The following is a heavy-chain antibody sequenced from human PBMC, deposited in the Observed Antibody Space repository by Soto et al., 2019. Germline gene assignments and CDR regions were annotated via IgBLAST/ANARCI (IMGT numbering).Heavy chain of an antibody. CDR2: INPSGGST. CDR1: GYTFTSYY. J-gene: IGHJ4*02. V-gene: IGHV1-46*01. D-gene: IGHD3-22*01. Sequence: ASVQVSCKASGYTFTSYYMHWVRQAPGQGLEWMGIINPSGGSTSYAPRFQGRVTMTRDTSTSTVYMELSSLTSEDTAVYYCARDHLDRYYYDSSGYYPPDYWGQGTLVTVSS. CDR3: ARDHLDRYYYDSSGYYPPDY.